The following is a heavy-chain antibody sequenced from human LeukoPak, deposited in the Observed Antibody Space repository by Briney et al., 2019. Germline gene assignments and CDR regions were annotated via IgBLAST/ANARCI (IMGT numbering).Heavy chain of an antibody. CDR2: IYHSGST. Sequence: SGTLSLTCTVSGYSISSGYYWGWIRQPPGKGLEWIGSIYHSGSTYYNPSLKSRVTISVDTSKNQFSLKLSSVTAADTAVYYCARFVLGSPRITIFGVATTPYYFDYWGQGTLVTVSS. CDR3: ARFVLGSPRITIFGVATTPYYFDY. V-gene: IGHV4-38-2*02. CDR1: GYSISSGYY. J-gene: IGHJ4*02. D-gene: IGHD3-3*01.